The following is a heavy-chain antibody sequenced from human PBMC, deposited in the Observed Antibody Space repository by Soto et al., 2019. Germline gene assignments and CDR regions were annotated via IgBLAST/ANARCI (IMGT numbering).Heavy chain of an antibody. V-gene: IGHV3-48*02. CDR1: GFTFSSYS. Sequence: GGSLRLSCAASGFTFSSYSMNWVRQAPGKGLEWVSYISSSSSTIYYADSVKGRFTISRDNAKNSLYLQMNSLRDEDTAVYYCARTPAPDYDYVWGSYRSNPYYYYGMDVWGQGTTVTVSS. CDR3: ARTPAPDYDYVWGSYRSNPYYYYGMDV. D-gene: IGHD3-16*02. J-gene: IGHJ6*02. CDR2: ISSSSSTI.